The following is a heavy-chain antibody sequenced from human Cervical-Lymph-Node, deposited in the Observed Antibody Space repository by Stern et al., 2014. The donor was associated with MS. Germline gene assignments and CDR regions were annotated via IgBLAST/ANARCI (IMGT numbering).Heavy chain of an antibody. V-gene: IGHV1-2*02. D-gene: IGHD6-6*01. CDR2: INPKSGGP. CDR3: TRALRIADRPSPGGHWFDP. Sequence: QVQLVQSGAEVEKPGASVKVSCKASGYIFTDYYLHWVRQAPGQGLERMGRINPKSGGPSYAQSFQGRVTLTRDTSITTAYMDLSRLTSDDTAVYYCTRALRIADRPSPGGHWFDPWGQGTLVIVSS. J-gene: IGHJ5*02. CDR1: GYIFTDYY.